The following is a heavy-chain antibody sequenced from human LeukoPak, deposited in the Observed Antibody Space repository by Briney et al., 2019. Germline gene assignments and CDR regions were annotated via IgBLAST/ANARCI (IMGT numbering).Heavy chain of an antibody. Sequence: GGSLRLPCAASGFAFSSYAMTWVRQAPGKGLEWVSLISGSGAGTYYADSVKGRFTVSRDQSKKTLNLQMNSLRVEDAAVYYCAKDRRGYCSDGTCLGSFDFWGQGTLVTVSS. CDR1: GFAFSSYA. J-gene: IGHJ4*02. CDR2: ISGSGAGT. CDR3: AKDRRGYCSDGTCLGSFDF. D-gene: IGHD2-15*01. V-gene: IGHV3-23*01.